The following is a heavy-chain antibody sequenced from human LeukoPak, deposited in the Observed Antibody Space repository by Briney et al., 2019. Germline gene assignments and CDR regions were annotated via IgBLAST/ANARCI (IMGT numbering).Heavy chain of an antibody. Sequence: PSQTLSLTCSVSGYNINSGYCWAWFRQPPGEGLEWIGSIYSTGSTYVSRSLRSRVTVSTDPSRNQYSLRLRSVTAADTAVYFWGSRATVAKISFDYWGKG. CDR3: GSRATVAKISFDY. J-gene: IGHJ4*02. V-gene: IGHV4-38-2*02. CDR2: IYSTGST. CDR1: GYNINSGYC. D-gene: IGHD5-24*01.